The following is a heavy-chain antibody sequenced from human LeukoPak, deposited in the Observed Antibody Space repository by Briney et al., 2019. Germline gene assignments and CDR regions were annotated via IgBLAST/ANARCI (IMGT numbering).Heavy chain of an antibody. CDR3: ARDSRRVCSSTSCYPYYYYYYGMDV. Sequence: PGGSLRLSCAASGFTFSSYWLSWVRQAPGKGLEWVANMKQDGSEKYYVDSVKGRFTISRDNAKNSLYLQMNSLRAEDTAVYYCARDSRRVCSSTSCYPYYYYYYGMDVWGQGTTVTVSS. J-gene: IGHJ6*02. CDR2: MKQDGSEK. D-gene: IGHD2-2*01. CDR1: GFTFSSYW. V-gene: IGHV3-7*01.